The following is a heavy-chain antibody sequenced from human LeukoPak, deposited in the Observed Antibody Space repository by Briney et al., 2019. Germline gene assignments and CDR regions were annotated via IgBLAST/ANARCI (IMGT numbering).Heavy chain of an antibody. CDR2: INHNGNVN. V-gene: IGHV3-7*03. Sequence: GGSLRLSCAASGFTFSSYWMNWARQAPGKGLEWVASINHNGNVNYYVDSVKGRFTISRDNAKNSLYLQMNSLRAEDTALYYCAKDSEGGDFWSGYYNYWGQGTLVTVSS. J-gene: IGHJ4*02. CDR1: GFTFSSYW. CDR3: AKDSEGGDFWSGYYNY. D-gene: IGHD3-3*01.